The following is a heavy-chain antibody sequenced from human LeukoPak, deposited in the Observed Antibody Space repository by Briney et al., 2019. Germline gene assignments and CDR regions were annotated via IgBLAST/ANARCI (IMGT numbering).Heavy chain of an antibody. CDR1: GYTFTSYG. D-gene: IGHD2-15*01. Sequence: GASVKVSFKASGYTFTSYGISWVRQAPGQGLEWMGWISAYNGNTNYAQKLQGRVTMTTDTSTSTAYMELRSLRSDDTAVYYCARDGGYCSGGSCYGSLAFDIWGQGTMVTVSS. CDR2: ISAYNGNT. V-gene: IGHV1-18*01. J-gene: IGHJ3*02. CDR3: ARDGGYCSGGSCYGSLAFDI.